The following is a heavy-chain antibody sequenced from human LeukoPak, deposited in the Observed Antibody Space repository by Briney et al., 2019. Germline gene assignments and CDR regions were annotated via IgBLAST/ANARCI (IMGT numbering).Heavy chain of an antibody. D-gene: IGHD2-15*01. V-gene: IGHV3-23*01. CDR1: GFTFSSYA. CDR3: AKGVVVTAALTDYYYYYAMDV. Sequence: GGSLILSCAAAGFTFSSYAMSWVRQAPGKGLEWVSAISGSGGRTYYADSVKGRFTISRDPSKNTLYLQMNSLRAEDTSLYYCAKGVVVTAALTDYYYYYAMDVWGQGTTVTVSS. J-gene: IGHJ6*02. CDR2: ISGSGGRT.